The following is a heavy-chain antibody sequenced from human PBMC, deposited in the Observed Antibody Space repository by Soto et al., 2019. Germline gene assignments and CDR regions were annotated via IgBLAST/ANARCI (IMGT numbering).Heavy chain of an antibody. V-gene: IGHV4-30-4*01. J-gene: IGHJ3*02. CDR2: IYYSGST. CDR1: VGSIISGDYY. D-gene: IGHD3-10*01. Sequence: SETLSLTCTFSVGSIISGDYYWSWIRQPPGKGLEWIGYIYYSGSTYYNPSLKSRVTISVDTSKNQFSLKLSSVTAADTAVYYCARDARSMVRGVDDAFDIWGQGTMVTVSS. CDR3: ARDARSMVRGVDDAFDI.